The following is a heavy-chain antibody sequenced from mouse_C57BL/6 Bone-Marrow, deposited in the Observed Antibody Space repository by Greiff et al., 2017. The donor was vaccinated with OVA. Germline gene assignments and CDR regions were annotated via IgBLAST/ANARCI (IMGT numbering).Heavy chain of an antibody. CDR3: ARGHYYGSSSWCAY. CDR1: GYTFTSYG. D-gene: IGHD1-1*01. Sequence: QVQLKQSGAELARPGASVKLSCKASGYTFTSYGISWVKQRTGQGLEWIGEIYPSSGNTYYNEKFKGKATLTADKSSSTAYMELRSLTSEESAVYVCARGHYYGSSSWCAYWGQGTLVTVSA. V-gene: IGHV1-81*01. CDR2: IYPSSGNT. J-gene: IGHJ3*01.